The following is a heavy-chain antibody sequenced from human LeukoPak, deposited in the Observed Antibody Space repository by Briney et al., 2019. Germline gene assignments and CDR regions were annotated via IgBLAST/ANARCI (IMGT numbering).Heavy chain of an antibody. Sequence: GGSLRLSCAASGFTFSNYNMNWVLQAPGKGLEWVSHISSSSTNTNYAESVKGRFTISRDNAKNSLYLQMNSLRAEDTAVYYCARGTQWPYWGQGTLVTVSS. CDR3: ARGTQWPY. D-gene: IGHD6-19*01. CDR1: GFTFSNYN. CDR2: ISSSSTNT. V-gene: IGHV3-48*01. J-gene: IGHJ4*02.